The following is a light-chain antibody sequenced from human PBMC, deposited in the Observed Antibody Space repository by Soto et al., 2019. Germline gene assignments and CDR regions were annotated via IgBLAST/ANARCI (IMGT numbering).Light chain of an antibody. Sequence: DIQMTQSPSTLSGSVGDRVTITCRASQTISSWLAWYQQKPGKAPKLLIYKASTLKSGVPSRFSGSGSGTEFTLTISCLQPDDFATYYCQHYHSYSEAFGQGTKVELK. J-gene: IGKJ1*01. CDR2: KAS. V-gene: IGKV1-5*03. CDR3: QHYHSYSEA. CDR1: QTISSW.